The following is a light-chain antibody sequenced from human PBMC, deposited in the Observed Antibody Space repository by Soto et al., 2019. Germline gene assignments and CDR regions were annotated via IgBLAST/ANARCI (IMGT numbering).Light chain of an antibody. CDR3: SSYTSSSPYV. CDR1: SSDVGGYNY. V-gene: IGLV2-14*01. Sequence: QSALTQPASVSGSPGQSITISCTGTSSDVGGYNYVSWYQQYPGKAPKLMIYDVSNRPSGVSNRFSGSKSGNTASLPISGLQAEDEADYYCSSYTSSSPYVFGTGTKLTVL. CDR2: DVS. J-gene: IGLJ1*01.